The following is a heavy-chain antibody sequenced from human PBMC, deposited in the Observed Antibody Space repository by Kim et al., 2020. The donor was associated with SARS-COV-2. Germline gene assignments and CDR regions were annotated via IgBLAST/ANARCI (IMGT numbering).Heavy chain of an antibody. CDR3: ARGYYDSSGYYFPFGYFDY. Sequence: SETLSLTCTVSGGSISSGGYYWSWIRQHPGKGLEWIGYIYYSGSTYYNPSLKSRVTISVDTSKNQFSLKLSSVTAADTAVYYCARGYYDSSGYYFPFGYFDYWGQGTLVTVSS. CDR1: GGSISSGGYY. D-gene: IGHD3-22*01. J-gene: IGHJ4*02. CDR2: IYYSGST. V-gene: IGHV4-31*03.